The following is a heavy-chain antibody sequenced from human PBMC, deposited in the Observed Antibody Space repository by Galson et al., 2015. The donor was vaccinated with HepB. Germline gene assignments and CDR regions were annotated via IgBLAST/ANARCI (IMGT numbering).Heavy chain of an antibody. CDR2: MNPNSGNT. D-gene: IGHD2-15*01. V-gene: IGHV1-8*01. Sequence: SVTVSCKASGYTFTTYDINWVRQATGQGLEWVGWMNPNSGNTGYVLKFQGRVTMTRNTSISTAYMELSSLRSEDTAVYYCARPGPYCSGGSCYHVYYYGMNVWGQGTTVTVSS. CDR3: ARPGPYCSGGSCYHVYYYGMNV. CDR1: GYTFTTYD. J-gene: IGHJ6*02.